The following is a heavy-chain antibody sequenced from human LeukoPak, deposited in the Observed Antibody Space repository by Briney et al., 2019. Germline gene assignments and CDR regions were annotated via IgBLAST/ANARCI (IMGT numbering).Heavy chain of an antibody. V-gene: IGHV3-23*01. CDR3: AKHIVVVPAASDAFDI. CDR2: ISGSGGSA. Sequence: PGGSLRLSCAVSGFTFSNYAMSWVRQAPGKGLEWVSAISGSGGSAYYADSVKGRFTISRDSSKNTLYLEMNSLRAEDTAVYYCAKHIVVVPAASDAFDIWGQGTMGTVSS. D-gene: IGHD2-2*01. CDR1: GFTFSNYA. J-gene: IGHJ3*02.